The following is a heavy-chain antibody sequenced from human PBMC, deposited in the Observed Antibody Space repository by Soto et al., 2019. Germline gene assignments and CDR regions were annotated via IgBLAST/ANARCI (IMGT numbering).Heavy chain of an antibody. D-gene: IGHD3-10*01. J-gene: IGHJ6*02. CDR1: GFTFSSYW. CDR2: ISNDGSST. Sequence: EVQLVESGGGLVQPGGSLSLSCAASGFTFSSYWMYWVRQAPGMGLVWVSRISNDGSSTSYADSVKGRLTISRDYAKNTWYLQMNRLRAEDTGVYYCTRSDYYCWWSYIYYYGMDFWGHGTTVTVYS. V-gene: IGHV3-74*01. CDR3: TRSDYYCWWSYIYYYGMDF.